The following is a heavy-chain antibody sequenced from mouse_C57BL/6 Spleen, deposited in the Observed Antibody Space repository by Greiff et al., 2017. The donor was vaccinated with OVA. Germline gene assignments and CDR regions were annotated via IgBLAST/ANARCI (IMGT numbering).Heavy chain of an antibody. CDR1: GFNIKDDY. V-gene: IGHV14-4*01. Sequence: VQLQQSGAELVRPGASVKLSCTASGFNIKDDYMHWVKQRPEQGLEWIGWIDPENGDTEYASKFQGKATITADTSSNTAYLQLSSLTSEDTAVYYCTTFMVTPFAYWGQGTLVTVSA. CDR2: IDPENGDT. D-gene: IGHD2-2*01. CDR3: TTFMVTPFAY. J-gene: IGHJ3*01.